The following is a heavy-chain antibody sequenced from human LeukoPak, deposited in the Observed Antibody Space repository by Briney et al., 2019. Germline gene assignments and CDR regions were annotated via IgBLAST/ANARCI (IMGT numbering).Heavy chain of an antibody. Sequence: GGSLRLSCAASGFRFSDFTMTWVRQAPGKGPEWVANIKQDGSEKYYVDSVKGRFTISRDNAKNSLYLQMNSLRAEDTAVYYCARDRDTAFDYWGQGTLVTVSS. D-gene: IGHD5-18*01. J-gene: IGHJ4*02. V-gene: IGHV3-7*01. CDR3: ARDRDTAFDY. CDR2: IKQDGSEK. CDR1: GFRFSDFT.